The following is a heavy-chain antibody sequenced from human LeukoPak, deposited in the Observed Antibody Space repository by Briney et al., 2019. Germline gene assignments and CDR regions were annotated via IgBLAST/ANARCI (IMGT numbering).Heavy chain of an antibody. V-gene: IGHV4-4*07. J-gene: IGHJ6*02. Sequence: SETLSLTCTVSGGSISSYYWSWIRQPAGKGLEWIGRIYTSGSTNYNPSLKSRVTMSVDTSKNQFSLKLSSVTAADTAVYYCARDVGDYTNYYCGMDVWGQGTTVTVSS. CDR3: ARDVGDYTNYYCGMDV. D-gene: IGHD1-26*01. CDR1: GGSISSYY. CDR2: IYTSGST.